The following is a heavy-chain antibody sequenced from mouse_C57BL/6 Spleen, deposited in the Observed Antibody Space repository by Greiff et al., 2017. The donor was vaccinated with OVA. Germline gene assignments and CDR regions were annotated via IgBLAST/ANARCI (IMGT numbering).Heavy chain of an antibody. D-gene: IGHD2-2*01. CDR2: ISSGSSTI. CDR3: ARRREYGYDDWYFDV. Sequence: EVQLVESGGGLVKPGGSLKLSCAASGFTFSDYGMHWVRQAPEKGLEWVAYISSGSSTIYYADTVKGRFTISRDNAKNTLFLQMTSLRSEDTAMYYCARRREYGYDDWYFDVWGTGTTVTVSS. J-gene: IGHJ1*03. V-gene: IGHV5-17*01. CDR1: GFTFSDYG.